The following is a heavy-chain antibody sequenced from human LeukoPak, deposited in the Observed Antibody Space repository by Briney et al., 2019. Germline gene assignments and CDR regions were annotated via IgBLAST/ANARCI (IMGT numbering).Heavy chain of an antibody. CDR3: ARGLNDSWTGENY. Sequence: SETLSLTCAVYDVSFSGYYWSWIRQPPGKGLEWIGEINHSGSTNYNPSLKSRVTISLDTSKSQFSLKVRYVTAADTAVYYCARGLNDSWTGENYWGQGTLVTVSS. D-gene: IGHD3-3*01. V-gene: IGHV4-34*01. CDR2: INHSGST. CDR1: DVSFSGYY. J-gene: IGHJ4*02.